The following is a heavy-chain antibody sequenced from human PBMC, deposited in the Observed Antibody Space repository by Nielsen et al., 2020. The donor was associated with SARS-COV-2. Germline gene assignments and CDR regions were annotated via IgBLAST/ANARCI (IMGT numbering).Heavy chain of an antibody. J-gene: IGHJ5*02. V-gene: IGHV1-18*01. CDR3: ARDVLAHILTGYYTPWFDP. Sequence: ASVKVSCKASGYTFTSYGISWVRQAPGQGLEWMGWISAYNGNTNYAQKLQGRVTMTTDTSTSTAYMELRSLRSDDTAVYYCARDVLAHILTGYYTPWFDPWGQGTLVTVSS. D-gene: IGHD3-9*01. CDR2: ISAYNGNT. CDR1: GYTFTSYG.